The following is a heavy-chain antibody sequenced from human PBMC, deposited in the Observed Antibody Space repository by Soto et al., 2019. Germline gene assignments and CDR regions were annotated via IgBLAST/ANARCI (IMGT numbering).Heavy chain of an antibody. D-gene: IGHD2-21*02. CDR2: SGGRGDV. CDR1: GFTFSNYG. V-gene: IGHV3-23*01. J-gene: IGHJ6*02. CDR3: AECKGRLSNKCYYGMDV. Sequence: EVLLLESGGGLVQPGGSLRLSCVASGFTFSNYGFTWVRQVPGKGLEWVSLSGGRGDVEYADTVKGRFTISRDTPKNTVFLDMNGPRVDDPGVYFCAECKGRLSNKCYYGMDVWGQGTTVTVS.